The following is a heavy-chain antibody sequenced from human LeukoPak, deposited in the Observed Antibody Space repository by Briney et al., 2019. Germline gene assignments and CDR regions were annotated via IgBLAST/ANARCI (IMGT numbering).Heavy chain of an antibody. CDR3: ARGLRPIVVVPAALGPRRYGGNSFDP. V-gene: IGHV4-34*01. CDR1: GGSFSGYY. D-gene: IGHD2-2*01. J-gene: IGHJ5*02. Sequence: PSETLSLTCAVYGGSFSGYYWSWIRQPPGKGLEWIGEINHSGSTNYNPSLKSRVTISVDTSKNQFSLKLSSVTAADTAVYYCARGLRPIVVVPAALGPRRYGGNSFDPWGQGTLVTVSS. CDR2: INHSGST.